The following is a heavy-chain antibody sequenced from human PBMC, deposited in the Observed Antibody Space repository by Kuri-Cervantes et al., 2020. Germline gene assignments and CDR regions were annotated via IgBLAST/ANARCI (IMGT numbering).Heavy chain of an antibody. Sequence: ASVKVSCKASGYTFTSYDINWVRQATGQGLEWMGWMNPNSGNTGYAQKFQGRVTMTRNTSISTAYMELSSLRSEDTAVYYCARVIPPYDILTGSPTGAWGQGTLVTVSS. J-gene: IGHJ5*02. CDR3: ARVIPPYDILTGSPTGA. D-gene: IGHD3-9*01. CDR1: GYTFTSYD. V-gene: IGHV1-8*01. CDR2: MNPNSGNT.